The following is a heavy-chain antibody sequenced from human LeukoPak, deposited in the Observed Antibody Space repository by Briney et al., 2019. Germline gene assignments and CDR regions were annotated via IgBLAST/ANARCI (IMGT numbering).Heavy chain of an antibody. V-gene: IGHV3-23*01. CDR2: ISGDGGST. D-gene: IGHD6-13*01. CDR3: AKTSKYSTTWYDY. J-gene: IGHJ4*02. Sequence: PGGSLRLSCAASGFTFSNYAMSWVRQAPGKGLEWVSGISGDGGSTYYADSVKGRFTIPRGSSENALYLQMNSLRAEDTAVYYCAKTSKYSTTWYDYWGQGTLVTVSS. CDR1: GFTFSNYA.